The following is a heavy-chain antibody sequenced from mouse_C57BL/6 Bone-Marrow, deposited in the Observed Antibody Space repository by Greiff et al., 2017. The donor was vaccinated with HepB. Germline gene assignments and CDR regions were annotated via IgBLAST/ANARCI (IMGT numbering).Heavy chain of an antibody. D-gene: IGHD2-4*01. V-gene: IGHV5-16*01. Sequence: EVHLVESEGGLVQPGSSMKLSCTASGFTFSDYYMAWVRQVPEKGLEWVANINYDGSSTYYLDSLKSRFIISRDNAKNILYLQMSSLKSEDTATYYCARVGSTIFYDYDWYFDVWGTGTTVTVSS. CDR1: GFTFSDYY. CDR2: INYDGSST. CDR3: ARVGSTIFYDYDWYFDV. J-gene: IGHJ1*03.